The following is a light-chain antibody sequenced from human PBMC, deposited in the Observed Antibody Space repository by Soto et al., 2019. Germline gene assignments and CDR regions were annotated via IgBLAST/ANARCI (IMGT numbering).Light chain of an antibody. CDR3: QQYSNLMT. CDR1: QDVSNY. CDR2: DAS. Sequence: DIRMTQYRSSLCAGVGDRVTITCQASQDVSNYLNWYQQKLGKAPKLLIYDASNLETGVPSRFSGSGSGTYFSFTISSLQPEDFATYYCQQYSNLMTFGQGTRLEIK. J-gene: IGKJ5*01. V-gene: IGKV1-33*01.